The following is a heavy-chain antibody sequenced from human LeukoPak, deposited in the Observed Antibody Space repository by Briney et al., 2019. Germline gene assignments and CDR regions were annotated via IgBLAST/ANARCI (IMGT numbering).Heavy chain of an antibody. Sequence: SQTLSLTCAVSGGSISSGGYSWSWIRQPPGKGLEWIGYIYHSGSTYYNPSLKSRVTISVDRSKNQFSLKLSSATAADTAVYYCARASRITMVRGVSRGYWYFDLWGRGTLVTVSS. CDR1: GGSISSGGYS. CDR3: ARASRITMVRGVSRGYWYFDL. D-gene: IGHD3-10*01. CDR2: IYHSGST. V-gene: IGHV4-30-2*01. J-gene: IGHJ2*01.